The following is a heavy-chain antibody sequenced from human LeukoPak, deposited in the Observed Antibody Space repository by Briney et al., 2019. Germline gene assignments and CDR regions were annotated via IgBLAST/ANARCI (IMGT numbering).Heavy chain of an antibody. CDR1: GYTFTSYG. V-gene: IGHV1-18*01. CDR2: ISAYNGNT. Sequence: ASVKVSCKASGYTFTSYGISWVRQAPGQGLEWMGWISAYNGNTNYAQKLQGRVTMTTDTSTSTAYMELRSLRSDDTAVYYCARRFGDGYYYYYMDVWGKGTTVTVSS. CDR3: ARRFGDGYYYYYMDV. D-gene: IGHD3-10*01. J-gene: IGHJ6*03.